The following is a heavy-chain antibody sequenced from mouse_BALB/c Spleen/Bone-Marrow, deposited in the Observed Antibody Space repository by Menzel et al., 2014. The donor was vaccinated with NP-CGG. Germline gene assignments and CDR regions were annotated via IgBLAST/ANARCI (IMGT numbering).Heavy chain of an antibody. D-gene: IGHD2-1*01. V-gene: IGHV1-14*01. Sequence: EVKLQESGPELVKPGASVKMSCKASGYTFASYVMNWVKQKPEQGLEWIGFFNPYNDGTKFNEKFKGKATLTSDKSSSXAYMELSSLTSEDSAVYYCAREDGNYGYWYFDVWGAGTTVTVSS. CDR2: FNPYNDGT. CDR1: GYTFASYV. J-gene: IGHJ1*01. CDR3: AREDGNYGYWYFDV.